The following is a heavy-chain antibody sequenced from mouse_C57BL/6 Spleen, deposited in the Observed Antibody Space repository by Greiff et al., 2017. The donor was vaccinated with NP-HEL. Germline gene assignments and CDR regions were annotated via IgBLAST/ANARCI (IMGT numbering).Heavy chain of an antibody. CDR1: GFSFNTYA. CDR3: VRHQTGTGFAY. V-gene: IGHV10-1*01. J-gene: IGHJ3*01. CDR2: IRSKSNNYAT. Sequence: EVKLMESGGGLVQPKGSLKLSCAASGFSFNTYAMNWVRQAPGKGLEWVARIRSKSNNYATYYADSVKDRFTISSDDSESMLYLQMNNLKTEDTAMYDGVRHQTGTGFAYWGQGTLVTVSA. D-gene: IGHD4-1*01.